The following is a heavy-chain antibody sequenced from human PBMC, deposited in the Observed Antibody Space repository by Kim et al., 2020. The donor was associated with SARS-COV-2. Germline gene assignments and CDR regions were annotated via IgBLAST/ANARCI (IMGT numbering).Heavy chain of an antibody. V-gene: IGHV1-18*01. D-gene: IGHD6-13*01. Sequence: ASVKVSCKDSGYTFTSYCISWVRQAPGQGIEWMGWISAYNGNTNYAQKLQGRVTMTTDTSTSTAYMELRSLRSDDTAVYYCARAGSIAAAGNYYYYYGMDVWGQGTTVTVSS. CDR2: ISAYNGNT. J-gene: IGHJ6*02. CDR1: GYTFTSYC. CDR3: ARAGSIAAAGNYYYYYGMDV.